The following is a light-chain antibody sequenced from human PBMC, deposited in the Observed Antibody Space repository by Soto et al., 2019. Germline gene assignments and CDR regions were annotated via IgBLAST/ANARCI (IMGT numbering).Light chain of an antibody. V-gene: IGKV3-11*01. CDR2: DAS. Sequence: EVVLTQSPATLSLSPGERATLSCRASQSVSTYLAWYQQKPGQPPRLPIYDASNRATGIPPRFSGSGSGTDFTLTISGLEPEDFAVYYCQHRNNWQWTFGQGTKVDIK. CDR1: QSVSTY. J-gene: IGKJ1*01. CDR3: QHRNNWQWT.